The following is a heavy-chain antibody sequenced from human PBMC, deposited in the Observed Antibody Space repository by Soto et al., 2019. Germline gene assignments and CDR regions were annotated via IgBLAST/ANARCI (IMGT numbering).Heavy chain of an antibody. D-gene: IGHD2-2*01. CDR2: INHSGST. CDR3: ARESYCSSTSCYFANWFDP. Sequence: SETLSLTCAVSGGSFSGYYWSWIRQPPGKGLEWIGEINHSGSTYYNPSLKSRVTISVDTSKNQFSLKLSSVTAADTAVYYCARESYCSSTSCYFANWFDPWGQGTLVTVSS. J-gene: IGHJ5*02. CDR1: GGSFSGYY. V-gene: IGHV4-34*01.